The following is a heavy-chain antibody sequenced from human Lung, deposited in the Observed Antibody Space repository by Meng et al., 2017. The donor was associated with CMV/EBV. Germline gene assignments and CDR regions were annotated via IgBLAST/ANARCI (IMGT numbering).Heavy chain of an antibody. V-gene: IGHV1-3*02. CDR3: ERGSYYYDSSGPIDP. D-gene: IGHD3-22*01. CDR1: GYTFTSYA. J-gene: IGHJ5*02. Sequence: ASXXVSXKASGYTFTSYAMHWVRQAPGQRLEGMGWSNAGNGNTKYSQEFQGRVTITRDTPASTAYMELSSLRSDDTAVYYCERGSYYYDSSGPIDPWGQGTLVTVSS. CDR2: SNAGNGNT.